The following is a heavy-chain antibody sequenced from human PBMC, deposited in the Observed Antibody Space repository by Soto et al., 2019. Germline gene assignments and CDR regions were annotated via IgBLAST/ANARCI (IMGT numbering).Heavy chain of an antibody. CDR2: INAGNGNT. CDR3: ARDIYYGSGSWGFGSARGTWFDP. V-gene: IGHV1-3*01. Sequence: QVQLVQSGAEVKKPGASVKVSCKASGYTFTSYAMHWVRQAPGQRLEWMGWINAGNGNTKYSQKFQGRVTITRDTSASSAYMELSSLRSEDTAVYYCARDIYYGSGSWGFGSARGTWFDPWGQGTLVTVSS. D-gene: IGHD3-10*01. J-gene: IGHJ5*02. CDR1: GYTFTSYA.